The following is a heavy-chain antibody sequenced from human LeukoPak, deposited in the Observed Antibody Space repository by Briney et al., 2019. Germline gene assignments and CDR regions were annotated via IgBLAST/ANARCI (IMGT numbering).Heavy chain of an antibody. Sequence: ASVKVSCKASGYTFTSYGISWVRQAPGQGLEWMGWISAYNGNTNYAQKLQGRVTMTTDTSTSTAYMELRSLRSDDTAVYYCARATCSSGGSCYFMVYWGQGTLVTVSS. D-gene: IGHD2-15*01. J-gene: IGHJ4*02. CDR1: GYTFTSYG. CDR2: ISAYNGNT. CDR3: ARATCSSGGSCYFMVY. V-gene: IGHV1-18*04.